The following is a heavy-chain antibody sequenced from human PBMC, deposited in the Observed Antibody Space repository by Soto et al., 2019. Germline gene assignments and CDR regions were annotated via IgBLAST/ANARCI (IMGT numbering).Heavy chain of an antibody. J-gene: IGHJ5*02. CDR1: GYSFTNYW. D-gene: IGHD3-22*01. CDR2: IYPGDSDT. V-gene: IGHV5-51*01. CDR3: ARRKPFITTSPSFRAGFDA. Sequence: GGSLKISCKGSGYSFTNYWIDWGRQMPGKGLEWMGLIYPGDSDTRYSPSFEGQVTISADESISTAYLQCSGLKASDTALYYCARRKPFITTSPSFRAGFDAWGQCPLAT.